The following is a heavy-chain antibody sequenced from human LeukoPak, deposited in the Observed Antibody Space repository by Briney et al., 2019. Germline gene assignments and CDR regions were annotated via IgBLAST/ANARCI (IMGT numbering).Heavy chain of an antibody. CDR2: IYTSGST. J-gene: IGHJ5*02. V-gene: IGHV4-4*07. CDR3: ARGIVVVPAALAWFDP. CDR1: GGSISSYY. D-gene: IGHD2-2*01. Sequence: SETLSLTCTVSGGSISSYYWSWIRQPAGKGLEWIGRIYTSGSTNYNPSLKSRVTISVDTSKNQFSLKLSSVTAADTAVYYCARGIVVVPAALAWFDPWGQGTLVTVSS.